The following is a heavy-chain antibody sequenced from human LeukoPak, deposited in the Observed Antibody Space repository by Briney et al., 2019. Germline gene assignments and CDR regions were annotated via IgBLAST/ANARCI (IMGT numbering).Heavy chain of an antibody. D-gene: IGHD2-15*01. Sequence: GALRLSCAASGFPFSSHAMSWVRQAPGKGLEWVANIKQDGSEKYYVDSVKGRFTVSRDNAKNSLYLQMNSLRAEDTAVYYCARTSGRGWNYWGQGTLVTVSS. CDR2: IKQDGSEK. CDR3: ARTSGRGWNY. J-gene: IGHJ4*02. CDR1: GFPFSSHA. V-gene: IGHV3-7*01.